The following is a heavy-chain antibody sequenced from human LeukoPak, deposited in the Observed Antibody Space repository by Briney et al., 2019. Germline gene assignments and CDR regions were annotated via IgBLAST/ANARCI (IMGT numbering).Heavy chain of an antibody. Sequence: PRASVKVSCKASGYTFTGYFIHWVRQAPGQGLEWMGWINPNSGDTNYAQKFQGRVTMTRDTSSSTAYMDLTRLTSDDTAVYYCARRQYSGTYGLDHWGQGTLVTVSS. D-gene: IGHD1-26*01. J-gene: IGHJ4*02. CDR1: GYTFTGYF. V-gene: IGHV1-2*02. CDR2: INPNSGDT. CDR3: ARRQYSGTYGLDH.